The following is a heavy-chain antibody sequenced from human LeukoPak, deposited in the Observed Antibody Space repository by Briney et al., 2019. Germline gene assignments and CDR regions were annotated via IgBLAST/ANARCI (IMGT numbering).Heavy chain of an antibody. CDR2: IYPGDSDT. CDR3: ARLDCGGDCYIPDAFAI. J-gene: IGHJ3*02. Sequence: GESLKISCKGSGYSFTSYWIGWVRQMPGKGLEWMGIIYPGDSDTRYSPSFQGQVTISADKSISTAYLQWSSLKASDTAMYYCARLDCGGDCYIPDAFAIWGQGTMVTVSS. D-gene: IGHD2-21*02. V-gene: IGHV5-51*01. CDR1: GYSFTSYW.